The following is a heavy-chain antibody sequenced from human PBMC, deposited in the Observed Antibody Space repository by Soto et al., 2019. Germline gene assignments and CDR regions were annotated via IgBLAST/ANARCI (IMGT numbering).Heavy chain of an antibody. V-gene: IGHV4-30-4*01. CDR1: GGSISSGDYY. CDR3: ATERGCSGGSCPTLPWFDP. D-gene: IGHD2-15*01. CDR2: IYYSGRT. J-gene: IGHJ5*02. Sequence: QVQLHESGPGLVKPSQTLSLTCTVSGGSISSGDYYWSWIRQPPGKGLEWIGYIYYSGRTYCNPSLWGRVTRSVDTSQTQLPLKLSSVSAADKDVYYCATERGCSGGSCPTLPWFDPWGQRSLVTVA.